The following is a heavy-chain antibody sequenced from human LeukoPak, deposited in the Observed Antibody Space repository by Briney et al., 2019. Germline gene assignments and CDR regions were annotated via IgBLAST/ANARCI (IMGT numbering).Heavy chain of an antibody. CDR3: ASVVVRGVNFDY. CDR1: GGSFSGYY. J-gene: IGHJ4*02. Sequence: SETLSLTCAVYGGSFSGYYWSWIRLPPGKGLEWIGEINHSGSTYYNPSLKSRVTISVDTSKNQFSLKLSSVTAADTAVYYCASVVVRGVNFDYWGQGTLVTVSS. D-gene: IGHD3-10*01. V-gene: IGHV4-34*01. CDR2: INHSGST.